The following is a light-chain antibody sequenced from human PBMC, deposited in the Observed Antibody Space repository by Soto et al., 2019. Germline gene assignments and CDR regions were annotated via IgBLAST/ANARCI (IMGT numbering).Light chain of an antibody. CDR3: QQYNNWPPVT. CDR2: AAS. J-gene: IGKJ3*01. V-gene: IGKV3-15*01. Sequence: EIVLTQSPATLSLSPGERATLSCRASQTVSSSLAWYQQKPGQAPRLLIYAASTRATDIPARFSGSGSGTEFTLTISSLQSEDFAVYFCQQYNNWPPVTFGPGTKVDIK. CDR1: QTVSSS.